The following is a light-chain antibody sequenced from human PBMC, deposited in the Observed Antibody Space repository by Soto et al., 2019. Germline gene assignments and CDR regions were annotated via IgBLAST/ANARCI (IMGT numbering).Light chain of an antibody. V-gene: IGLV2-8*01. CDR1: SSDVGAYKY. CDR3: TSYVGNDIWV. J-gene: IGLJ3*02. CDR2: EVT. Sequence: ALTQPPSASGSPGQSVTISCTGTSSDVGAYKYVSWYQQYPGKAPKLMIYEVTKRPSGVPDRFSGSESGNTASLTVSGLQAEDEADYYCTSYVGNDIWVFGGGTKVTVL.